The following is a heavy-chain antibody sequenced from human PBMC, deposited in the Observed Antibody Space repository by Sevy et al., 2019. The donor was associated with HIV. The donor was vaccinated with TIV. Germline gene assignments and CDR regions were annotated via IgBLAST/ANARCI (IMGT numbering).Heavy chain of an antibody. CDR3: ARLLYCSGGSCWDYYYYYMDV. CDR1: GFTFSSYS. J-gene: IGHJ6*03. CDR2: ISSSSSYI. V-gene: IGHV3-21*01. D-gene: IGHD2-15*01. Sequence: GGSLRLSCAASGFTFSSYSMNWVRQAPGKGLEWVSSISSSSSYIYYADSVKGRFTISRDNAKNSLYLQMNSLRAEDTAVYYCARLLYCSGGSCWDYYYYYMDVWGKGTTVTVSS.